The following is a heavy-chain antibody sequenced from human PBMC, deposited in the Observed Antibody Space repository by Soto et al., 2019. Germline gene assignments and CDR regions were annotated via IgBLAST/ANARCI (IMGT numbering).Heavy chain of an antibody. CDR1: GFDFGTYP. CDR3: ARGVVPPRGGGHYFFDN. J-gene: IGHJ4*02. CDR2: IGSRGIGI. V-gene: IGHV3-23*05. D-gene: IGHD2-2*01. Sequence: EVQLLESGGALEHPGGSLRLSCATSGFDFGTYPMNWVRQAPGKGLEWVSGIGSRGIGIFYADSVKGRFTISRDNSKNILFFQMSSLRAEDTALYFCARGVVPPRGGGHYFFDNWGQGTLVTVSS.